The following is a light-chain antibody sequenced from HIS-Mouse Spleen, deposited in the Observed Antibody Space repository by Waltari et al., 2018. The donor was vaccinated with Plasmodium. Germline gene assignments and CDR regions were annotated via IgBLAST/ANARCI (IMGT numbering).Light chain of an antibody. CDR1: QSVSIY. CDR3: QQRSNWPRVLT. CDR2: DAS. J-gene: IGKJ4*01. Sequence: EIVLTQSPATLALSPGERATLSCRPSQSVSIYLAWYQQKPGQAPRLLIYDASNRATGIPARFSGSGSGTDFTLTISSLEPEDFAVYYCQQRSNWPRVLTFGGGTKVEIK. V-gene: IGKV3-11*01.